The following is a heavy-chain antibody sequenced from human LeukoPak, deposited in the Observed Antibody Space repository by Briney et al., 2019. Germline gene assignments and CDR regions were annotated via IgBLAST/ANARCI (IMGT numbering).Heavy chain of an antibody. CDR3: ASRGSSSWWFGY. CDR1: GGSISSSNW. D-gene: IGHD6-13*01. Sequence: SETLSLTCAVSGGSISSSNWGSWVRQPPGKGLEWIGEIYHSGSTNYNPSLKSRVTISVDKSKNQFSLKLSSVTAADTAVYYCASRGSSSWWFGYWGQGTLVTVSS. CDR2: IYHSGST. V-gene: IGHV4-4*02. J-gene: IGHJ4*02.